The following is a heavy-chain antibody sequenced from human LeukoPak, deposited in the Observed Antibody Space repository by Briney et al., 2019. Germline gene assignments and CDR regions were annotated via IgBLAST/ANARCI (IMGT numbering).Heavy chain of an antibody. CDR1: GGSISSGDYY. Sequence: SETLSLICTVSGGSISSGDYYWSWIRQPPGKGLEWIGYIYYSGSTYYNPSLKSRVTISVDTSKNHFSLKLSSVTAADTAVYYCAGSFSGSYHSAFDIWGQGTMVTVSS. D-gene: IGHD1-26*01. CDR3: AGSFSGSYHSAFDI. J-gene: IGHJ3*02. CDR2: IYYSGST. V-gene: IGHV4-30-4*08.